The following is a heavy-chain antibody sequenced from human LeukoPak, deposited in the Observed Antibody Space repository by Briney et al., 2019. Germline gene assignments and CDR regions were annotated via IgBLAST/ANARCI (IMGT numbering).Heavy chain of an antibody. CDR1: GFTFDDYA. CDR2: ISWNSGSI. V-gene: IGHV3-9*01. D-gene: IGHD7-27*01. Sequence: PGGSLRLSCAASGFTFDDYAMHWVRQAPGKGLEWVSGISWNSGSIGYADSVKGRFTISRDNAKNSLYLQMNSLRAEDTALYYCAKDSHNWGSTYWYFDLWGRGTLVTVSS. CDR3: AKDSHNWGSTYWYFDL. J-gene: IGHJ2*01.